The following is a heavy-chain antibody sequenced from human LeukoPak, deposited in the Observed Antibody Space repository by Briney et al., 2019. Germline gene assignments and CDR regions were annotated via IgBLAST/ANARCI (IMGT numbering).Heavy chain of an antibody. CDR2: IFPGDSHT. D-gene: IGHD2-15*01. J-gene: IGHJ4*02. V-gene: IGHV5-51*01. Sequence: GESLKISCQGPGHSFINYWIAWVRQMPGKGLEWIGIIFPGDSHTRYSQSFQGQVIISADMSIDTAYLQWSSLRASDTAMYYCARIAATWYGGSWGQGTLVFVSS. CDR1: GHSFINYW. CDR3: ARIAATWYGGS.